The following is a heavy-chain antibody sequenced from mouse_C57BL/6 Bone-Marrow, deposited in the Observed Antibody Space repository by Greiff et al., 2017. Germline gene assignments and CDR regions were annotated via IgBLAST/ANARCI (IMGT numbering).Heavy chain of an antibody. Sequence: VQLQQPGAELVKPGASVKMSCTASGYTFTSYWITWVQQRPGQGLEWIGDIYPGSGSTNYNEKFKSKATLTVDTSSSTAYMQLSSLTSEDSAVYYGAREGLTTGVARCYFDYWGQGTTLTVSS. V-gene: IGHV1-55*01. D-gene: IGHD1-1*01. J-gene: IGHJ2*01. CDR3: AREGLTTGVARCYFDY. CDR1: GYTFTSYW. CDR2: IYPGSGST.